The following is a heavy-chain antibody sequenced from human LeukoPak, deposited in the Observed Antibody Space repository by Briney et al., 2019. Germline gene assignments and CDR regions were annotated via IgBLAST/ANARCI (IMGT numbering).Heavy chain of an antibody. CDR2: IYHSGST. D-gene: IGHD6-13*01. Sequence: PSGTLSLTCAVSGGSISSSNWWSWVRQPPGKGLEWIGEIYHSGSTYYNPSLKSRVTISVDTSKNQFSLKLSSVTAADTAVYYCARHSPRAVGSWYSDFDYWGQGTMVTVSS. J-gene: IGHJ4*02. CDR1: GGSISSSNW. CDR3: ARHSPRAVGSWYSDFDY. V-gene: IGHV4-4*02.